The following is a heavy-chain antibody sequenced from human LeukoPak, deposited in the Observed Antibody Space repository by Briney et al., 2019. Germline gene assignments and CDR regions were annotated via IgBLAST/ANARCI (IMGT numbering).Heavy chain of an antibody. CDR3: ARGSGGSCAGCLD. Sequence: GSPVKVSCKASGGTFSSYAINWVRQAPGQGLEWMGRIIPIFGIANYAQKFQGRVTITADKSTSTAYMELSSLRSEDTAVYYCARGSGGSCAGCLDWGQGTLVTVSS. D-gene: IGHD2-15*01. J-gene: IGHJ4*02. CDR2: IIPIFGIA. CDR1: GGTFSSYA. V-gene: IGHV1-69*04.